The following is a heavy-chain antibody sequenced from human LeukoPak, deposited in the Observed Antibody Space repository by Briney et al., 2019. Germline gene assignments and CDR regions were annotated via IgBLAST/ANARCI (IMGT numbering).Heavy chain of an antibody. D-gene: IGHD3-3*01. V-gene: IGHV7-4-1*02. CDR3: ARDGGRDWGFGADAFDI. Sequence: GASVKVSCKASGYTFTSYAMNWVRQAPGQGLEWMGWINTNTGNPTYAQGFTGRFVFSLDTSVSTAYLQISSLKAEDTAVYYCARDGGRDWGFGADAFDIWGQGTMVTVSS. CDR2: INTNTGNP. CDR1: GYTFTSYA. J-gene: IGHJ3*02.